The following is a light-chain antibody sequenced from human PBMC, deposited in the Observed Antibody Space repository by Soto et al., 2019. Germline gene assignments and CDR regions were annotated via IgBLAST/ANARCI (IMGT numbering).Light chain of an antibody. CDR3: SSYTSKSSLI. CDR2: EVR. V-gene: IGLV2-14*01. Sequence: LTHPSSVSGSPGQSITISCAGTMRDVGAYNLVSWYQQHPGRAPQLIIYEVRNRPSGISFRFSGSKSGNTASLTISGLQAEDEADYYCSSYTSKSSLILGGGTKVTVL. CDR1: MRDVGAYNL. J-gene: IGLJ2*01.